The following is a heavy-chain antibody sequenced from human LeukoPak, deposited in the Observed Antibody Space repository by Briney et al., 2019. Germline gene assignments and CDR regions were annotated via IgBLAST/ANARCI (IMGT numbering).Heavy chain of an antibody. CDR2: ISYDGSNK. D-gene: IGHD2-2*01. CDR1: GFTFSSYG. J-gene: IGHJ6*02. CDR3: AKDPEDCSSTSCYYYYYYGMDV. V-gene: IGHV3-30*18. Sequence: GGSLRLSCAASGFTFSSYGMHWVRQAPGKGLEWVAVISYDGSNKYYADSVKGRFTISRDNSKNTLYLQMNSLRAEDTVVYYCAKDPEDCSSTSCYYYYYYGMDVWGQGTTVTVSS.